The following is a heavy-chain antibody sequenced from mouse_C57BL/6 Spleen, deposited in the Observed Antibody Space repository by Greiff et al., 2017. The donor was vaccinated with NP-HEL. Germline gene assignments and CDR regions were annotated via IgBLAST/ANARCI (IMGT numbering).Heavy chain of an antibody. CDR3: ARHHFDYDGMDY. CDR1: GFTFSDYY. D-gene: IGHD2-4*01. J-gene: IGHJ4*01. CDR2: ISNGGGST. Sequence: DVMLVESGGGLVQPGGSLKLSCAASGFTFSDYYMYWVRQTPEKRLEWVAYISNGGGSTYYPDTVKGRFTISRDNAKNTLYLQMRRLKSEDTAMYYCARHHFDYDGMDYWGQGTSVTVSS. V-gene: IGHV5-12*01.